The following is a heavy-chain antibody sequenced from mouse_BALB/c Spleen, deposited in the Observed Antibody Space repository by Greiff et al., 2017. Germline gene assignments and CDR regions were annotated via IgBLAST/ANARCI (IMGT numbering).Heavy chain of an antibody. V-gene: IGHV5-6-5*01. CDR1: GFTFSSYA. CDR3: ARENYGSSGYAMDY. J-gene: IGHJ4*01. Sequence: EVKLVESGGGLVKPGGSLKLSCAASGFTFSSYAMSWVRQTPEKRLEWVASISSGGSTYYPDSVKGRFTISRDNARNILYLQMSSLRSEDTAMYYCARENYGSSGYAMDYWGQGTSVTVSS. D-gene: IGHD1-1*01. CDR2: ISSGGST.